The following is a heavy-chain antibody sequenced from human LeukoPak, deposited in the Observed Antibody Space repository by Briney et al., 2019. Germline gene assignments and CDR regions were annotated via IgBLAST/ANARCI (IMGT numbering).Heavy chain of an antibody. D-gene: IGHD4/OR15-4a*01. V-gene: IGHV4-39*01. CDR2: IYYSGTT. CDR1: GGSISSSSEY. J-gene: IGHJ4*02. Sequence: NPSETLSLTCTISGGSISSSSEYCGWIRQPPGKGLEWIGNIYYSGTTYYNPSLKSRVTISVDTSKSQFSLKLSSVTAADTAVYYCARPYGVNPGYFDYWGQGTLVTVSS. CDR3: ARPYGVNPGYFDY.